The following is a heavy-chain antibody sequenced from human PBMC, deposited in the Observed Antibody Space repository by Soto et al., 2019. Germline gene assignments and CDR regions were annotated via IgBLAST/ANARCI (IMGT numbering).Heavy chain of an antibody. CDR3: ARDGGTYFDY. D-gene: IGHD3-16*01. CDR1: GFTFSTYW. CDR2: LDNDGTNT. V-gene: IGHV3-74*01. Sequence: EVQLVESGGGLVQPGGSLRLSCAASGFTFSTYWMHWVRQAPGKGLVWVSRLDNDGTNTRYADSVKGRFTVSRDNGKNTAYLQMDSLRAEDTAVYYCARDGGTYFDYWAQGTLVTVSS. J-gene: IGHJ4*02.